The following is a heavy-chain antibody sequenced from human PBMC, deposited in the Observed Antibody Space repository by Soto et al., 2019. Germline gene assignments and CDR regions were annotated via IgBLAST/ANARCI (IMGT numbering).Heavy chain of an antibody. D-gene: IGHD6-13*01. CDR3: ARDQTTAVAGPYLDV. CDR1: GGSISSGGYY. V-gene: IGHV4-31*03. CDR2: IFYLGNT. J-gene: IGHJ6*03. Sequence: QVQLQESGPGLVKPSQTLSLTCSVSGGSISSGGYYWSWIRQRPGMGLEWIGYIFYLGNTYYNPSLKSRFSLSVYTSKNQFTLKLTCVSAADTAVYYSARDQTTAVAGPYLDVWGKGTTVTVSS.